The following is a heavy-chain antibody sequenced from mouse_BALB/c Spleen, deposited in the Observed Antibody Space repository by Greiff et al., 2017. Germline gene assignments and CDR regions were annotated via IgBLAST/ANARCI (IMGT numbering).Heavy chain of an antibody. D-gene: IGHD2-10*01. V-gene: IGHV5-6-3*01. CDR3: ARDRESSYCGNEKAMDD. J-gene: IGHJ4*01. Sequence: EVQGVESGGGLVQPGGSLKLSCAASGFTFSSYGMSWVRQTPDKRLELVATINSNGGSTYYPDSVKGRVTISRDNAKNTLYLQMSSLKSEDTAMYYCARDRESSYCGNEKAMDDWGQGTSVTVSS. CDR1: GFTFSSYG. CDR2: INSNGGST.